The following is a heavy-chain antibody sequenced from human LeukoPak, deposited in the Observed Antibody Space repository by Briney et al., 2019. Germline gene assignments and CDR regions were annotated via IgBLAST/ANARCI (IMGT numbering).Heavy chain of an antibody. Sequence: GGSLRLSCAASEFTFSSYSMNWVRQAPGKGLEWVSYITNSGNSKSYADSVKGRFTISRDNTKNSLYLQMNGLRAEDTAVYYCARDMTTVVNPRRNFDYWGQGTLVTVSS. V-gene: IGHV3-48*01. J-gene: IGHJ4*02. D-gene: IGHD4-23*01. CDR2: ITNSGNSK. CDR3: ARDMTTVVNPRRNFDY. CDR1: EFTFSSYS.